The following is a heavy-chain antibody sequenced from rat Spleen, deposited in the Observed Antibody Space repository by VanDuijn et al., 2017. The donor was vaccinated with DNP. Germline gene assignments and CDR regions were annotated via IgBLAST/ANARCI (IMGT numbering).Heavy chain of an antibody. CDR2: ISYSGST. CDR3: ARLGTQGFAY. D-gene: IGHD1-5*01. J-gene: IGHJ3*01. V-gene: IGHV3-1*01. Sequence: EVKLQESGTGPVKPSQSLSLTCSLTGYSITCSYWGWIRKFPGNKMEYIGHISYSGSTNYNPSLKSRFSITRDTSNNQFFLQVNSVTTEDTATYYCARLGTQGFAYWGQGTLVTVSS. CDR1: GYSITCSY.